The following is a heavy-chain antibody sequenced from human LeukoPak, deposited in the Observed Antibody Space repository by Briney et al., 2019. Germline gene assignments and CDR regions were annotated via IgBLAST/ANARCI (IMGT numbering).Heavy chain of an antibody. CDR1: GGSISSYY. CDR3: ARETGNYYFDY. V-gene: IGHV4-59*01. D-gene: IGHD3-9*01. J-gene: IGHJ4*02. Sequence: TSETLSLTCTVSGGSISSYYWSWIRQPPGKGLEWIGYIYYSGTTNYNPSLKSRVTLSVDTSKSQFSLKLSSVTAADTAVFYCARETGNYYFDYWGQGTLVTVSS. CDR2: IYYSGTT.